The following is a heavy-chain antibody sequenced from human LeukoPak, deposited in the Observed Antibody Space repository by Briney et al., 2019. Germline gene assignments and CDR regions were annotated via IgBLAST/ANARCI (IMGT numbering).Heavy chain of an antibody. Sequence: PSETLSLTCSVSGASFSTNYWSWIRQPPGRGLEWIGYVFDSGSTNCNPSLKSRVTISVDTSTKQFSLRLSSVTAADTAVYYCARLYQQRKWKYYYYYMDVWGKGTAVTVSS. CDR2: VFDSGST. D-gene: IGHD6-13*01. CDR3: ARLYQQRKWKYYYYYMDV. CDR1: GASFSTNY. J-gene: IGHJ6*03. V-gene: IGHV4-59*01.